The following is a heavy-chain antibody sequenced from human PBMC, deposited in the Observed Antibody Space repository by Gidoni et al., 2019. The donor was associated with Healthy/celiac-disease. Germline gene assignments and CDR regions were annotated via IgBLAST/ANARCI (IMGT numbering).Heavy chain of an antibody. CDR3: ARDLSAIFGVVTALSYYYGMDV. Sequence: QVQLVQSGAEVKKPGSSVKVSCKASGGTFSSYAISWVRQAPGQGLEWMGGIIPIFGTANYAQKFQGRVTITADKSTSTAYMELSSLRSEDTAVYYCARDLSAIFGVVTALSYYYGMDVWGQGTTVTVSS. V-gene: IGHV1-69*06. CDR1: GGTFSSYA. CDR2: IIPIFGTA. D-gene: IGHD3-3*01. J-gene: IGHJ6*02.